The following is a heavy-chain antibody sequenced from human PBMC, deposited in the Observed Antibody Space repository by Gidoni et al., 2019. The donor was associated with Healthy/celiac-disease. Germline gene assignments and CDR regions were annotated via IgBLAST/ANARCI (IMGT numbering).Heavy chain of an antibody. CDR1: WFPVSSKY. Sequence: EVQLVGSGGGLVQPGGSLRLSFAAPWFPVSSKYMSWVRQAPGKGLEWVSVIYSGGSTYYADSVKGRFTISRDNSKNTLYLQMNSLRAEDTAVYYCARGPSITIFGVVDYWGQGTLVTVSS. D-gene: IGHD3-3*01. CDR2: IYSGGST. V-gene: IGHV3-66*01. CDR3: ARGPSITIFGVVDY. J-gene: IGHJ4*02.